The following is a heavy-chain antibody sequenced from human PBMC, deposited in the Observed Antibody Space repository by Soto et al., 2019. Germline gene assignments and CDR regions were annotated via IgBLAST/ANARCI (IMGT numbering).Heavy chain of an antibody. V-gene: IGHV4-4*02. Sequence: QVQLQESGPGLAKPSGTLSLACAVSGGSISSAHLWSWVRQPPGKGLEWIGEMYHSGSTIYNPSLKSRVTISVDKSKNQFSLKLTSVTAADTAVYHCASRRDGYPYLDYWGQGTLVTVSS. CDR1: GGSISSAHL. CDR3: ASRRDGYPYLDY. D-gene: IGHD5-12*01. J-gene: IGHJ4*02. CDR2: MYHSGST.